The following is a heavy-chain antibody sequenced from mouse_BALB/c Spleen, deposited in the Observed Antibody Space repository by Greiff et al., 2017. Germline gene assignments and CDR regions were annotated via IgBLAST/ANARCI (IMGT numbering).Heavy chain of an antibody. Sequence: VQLQQSGAELARPGASVKMSCKASGYTFTSYTMHWVKQRPGQGLEWIGYINPSSGYTNYNQKFKSKATLTVDTSSSTAYMQLSSLASEDSALYYCARSGLYYFDDWGQGTTLTVSS. D-gene: IGHD3-1*01. CDR1: GYTFTSYT. V-gene: IGHV1-4*01. CDR3: ARSGLYYFDD. CDR2: INPSSGYT. J-gene: IGHJ2*01.